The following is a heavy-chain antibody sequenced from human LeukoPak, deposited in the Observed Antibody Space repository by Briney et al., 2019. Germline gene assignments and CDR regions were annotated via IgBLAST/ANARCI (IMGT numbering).Heavy chain of an antibody. J-gene: IGHJ5*02. CDR3: AKASSGSYCSFLNWFDP. D-gene: IGHD3-10*01. CDR1: GFTFSSYA. CDR2: ISGSGGST. Sequence: GGSLRLSCAASGFTFSSYAMSWVRQAPGKGLEWVSAISGSGGSTYYADSVKGRFTISRDNSKNTLYLQMNSLRAEDTAVYYCAKASSGSYCSFLNWFDPWGQGTLVTVSS. V-gene: IGHV3-23*01.